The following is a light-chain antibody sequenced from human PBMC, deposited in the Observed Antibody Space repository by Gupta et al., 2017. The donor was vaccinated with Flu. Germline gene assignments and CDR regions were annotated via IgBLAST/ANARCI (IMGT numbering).Light chain of an antibody. V-gene: IGKV1-33*01. CDR2: DTS. CDR1: QDITNF. Sequence: IQMTQSPSSLSASVGDRVTITRRASQDITNFLNWYQQKPGKAPKLLIYDTSKKETGVPSRFSGGGSGTDFTFTISSLQPEDIATYYCQQYDNLPHTFGRGTKLEI. CDR3: QQYDNLPHT. J-gene: IGKJ4*01.